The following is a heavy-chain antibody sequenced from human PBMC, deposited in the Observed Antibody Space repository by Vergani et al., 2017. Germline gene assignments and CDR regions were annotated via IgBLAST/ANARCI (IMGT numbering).Heavy chain of an antibody. J-gene: IGHJ4*02. CDR1: GFTFRNYG. CDR2: ISYDGTNK. D-gene: IGHD4-11*01. V-gene: IGHV3-30*19. Sequence: QVQLVESGGGVVQPGGSLRLSCAASGFTFRNYGMHWVRQAPGKGLEWVALISYDGTNKYYTNSVRGRFTISRDNSKSTLFLQMNSLRVEDTAMYFCARDLSYSTAWPFFDSRGQGTLVTVSS. CDR3: ARDLSYSTAWPFFDS.